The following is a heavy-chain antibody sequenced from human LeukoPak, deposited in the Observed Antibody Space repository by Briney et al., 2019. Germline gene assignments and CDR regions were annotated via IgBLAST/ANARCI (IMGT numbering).Heavy chain of an antibody. V-gene: IGHV5-51*01. CDR1: GYSFTSYW. CDR2: IYPGDSDT. J-gene: IGHJ4*02. Sequence: RESLKIPCKGSGYSFTSYWIGWVRQMPGKGLEWMGIIYPGDSDTRYSPSFQGQVTISADKSISTAYLQWSSLKASDTAMYYCARLPRPGYSSSWWDPPDYWGQGTLVTVSS. D-gene: IGHD6-13*01. CDR3: ARLPRPGYSSSWWDPPDY.